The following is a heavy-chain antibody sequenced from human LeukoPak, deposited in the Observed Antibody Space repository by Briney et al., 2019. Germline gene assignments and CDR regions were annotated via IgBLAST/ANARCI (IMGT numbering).Heavy chain of an antibody. CDR3: ARDPGYCSSTSCYTEVGHASYYYGMDV. V-gene: IGHV1-2*02. Sequence: ASVKVSCKASGYTFTGYYMHWVRHAPGQGLEWMGWINPNSGGTNYAQKFQGRVTMTRDTSISTAYMELSGLRSDDTAVYYCARDPGYCSSTSCYTEVGHASYYYGMDVWGQGTTVTVSS. CDR1: GYTFTGYY. J-gene: IGHJ6*02. D-gene: IGHD2-2*02. CDR2: INPNSGGT.